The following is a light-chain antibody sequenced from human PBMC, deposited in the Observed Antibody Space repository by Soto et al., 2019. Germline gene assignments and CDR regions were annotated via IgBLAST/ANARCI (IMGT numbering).Light chain of an antibody. CDR2: EVT. CDR3: RSYAGNKLFVI. J-gene: IGLJ2*01. CDR1: SSDVGTYDY. Sequence: QSVLTQPPSASGSPGQSVTISCTGTSSDVGTYDYVSWYQQHPGKAPKLMIYEVTKRPSGVPDRFSGSKSGNTASLTVSGLPSEDEADYYCRSYAGNKLFVIFGGGTQLTGL. V-gene: IGLV2-8*01.